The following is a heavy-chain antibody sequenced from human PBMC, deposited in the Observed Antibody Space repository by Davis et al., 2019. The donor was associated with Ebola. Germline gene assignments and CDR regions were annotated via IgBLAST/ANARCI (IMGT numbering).Heavy chain of an antibody. CDR1: GFVFSSYV. D-gene: IGHD1-26*01. Sequence: PGGSLRLSCAASGFVFSSYVMSWVRRAPGKGLEWVSTLGTSADTYYADSVKGRFTISRDNSKNTLHLQMNGLRVEDTAIYYCAKDTSNIWFDIWGQGTNVTVSS. V-gene: IGHV3-23*01. CDR2: LGTSADT. J-gene: IGHJ3*02. CDR3: AKDTSNIWFDI.